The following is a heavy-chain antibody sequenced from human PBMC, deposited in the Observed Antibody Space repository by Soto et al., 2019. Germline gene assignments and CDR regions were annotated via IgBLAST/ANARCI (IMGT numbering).Heavy chain of an antibody. CDR1: GFTFDDYA. D-gene: IGHD4-17*01. V-gene: IGHV3-9*01. CDR2: ISWNSGSI. J-gene: IGHJ6*02. Sequence: DVQLVESGGGLVQPGRSLRLSCAASGFTFDDYAMHWVRQAPGKGLEWVSGISWNSGSIGYADSVKGRFTISRDNAKNSLYLQMNSLRAEDTALYYCAKGGFFGDYGYYYGMDVWGQGTTVTVSS. CDR3: AKGGFFGDYGYYYGMDV.